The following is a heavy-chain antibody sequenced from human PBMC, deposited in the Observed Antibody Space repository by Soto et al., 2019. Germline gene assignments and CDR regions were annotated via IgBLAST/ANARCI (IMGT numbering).Heavy chain of an antibody. Sequence: GASLKVSCKASGYTFSSYYMHWVQQAPGQGLDWMGIINPSGGSTTYAQKLQGRVTMTRDTSTSTVYMELTSLRSEDTAVYYCVSCIAVAGNYYYYGMDVWG. CDR3: VSCIAVAGNYYYYGMDV. D-gene: IGHD6-19*01. CDR1: GYTFSSYY. J-gene: IGHJ6*02. CDR2: INPSGGST. V-gene: IGHV1-46*01.